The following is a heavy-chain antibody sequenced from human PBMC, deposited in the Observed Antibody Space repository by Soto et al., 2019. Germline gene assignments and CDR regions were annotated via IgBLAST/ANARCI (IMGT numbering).Heavy chain of an antibody. CDR1: GFTFSSYG. Sequence: GGSLRLSCAASGFTFSSYGMHWVRQAPGKGLEWVAVISYDGSNKYYADSVKGRFTISRDNSKNTLYLQMNSLRAEDTAVYYCARSTPRSAFAIWGQGTMVTVSS. CDR3: ARSTPRSAFAI. CDR2: ISYDGSNK. D-gene: IGHD2-2*01. V-gene: IGHV3-30*03. J-gene: IGHJ3*02.